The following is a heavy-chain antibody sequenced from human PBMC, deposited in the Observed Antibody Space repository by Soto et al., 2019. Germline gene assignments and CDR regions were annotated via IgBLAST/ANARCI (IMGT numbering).Heavy chain of an antibody. CDR3: ARGVDYDFWSGPQAYFDY. CDR2: IYYSGST. V-gene: IGHV4-30-4*01. CDR1: GGSISSGDYY. Sequence: QVQLQESGPGMVKPSQTLSLTCTVSGGSISSGDYYWSWIRQPPGKGLEWIGYIYYSGSTYYNPSLKSRVTISLDTSKNQFSLKLSSVTAADTAVYYCARGVDYDFWSGPQAYFDYWGQGTLVTVSS. D-gene: IGHD3-3*01. J-gene: IGHJ4*02.